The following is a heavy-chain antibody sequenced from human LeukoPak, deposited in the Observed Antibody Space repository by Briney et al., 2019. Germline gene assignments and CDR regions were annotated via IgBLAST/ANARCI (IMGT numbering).Heavy chain of an antibody. J-gene: IGHJ4*02. CDR2: IVPSGTT. V-gene: IGHV4-4*07. CDR1: GASIRHYY. D-gene: IGHD6-13*01. Sequence: SETLSLTCTASGASIRHYYWSWIRQPAGKGLEWIGRIVPSGTTNYNPSLKSRVTMSVDTSKNQFSLKVSSVTAADAAVYYCAKEGAAPGPDFDYWGQETLVIVSS. CDR3: AKEGAAPGPDFDY.